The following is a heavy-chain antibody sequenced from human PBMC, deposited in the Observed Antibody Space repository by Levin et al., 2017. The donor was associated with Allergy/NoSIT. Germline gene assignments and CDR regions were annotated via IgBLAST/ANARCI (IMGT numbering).Heavy chain of an antibody. CDR3: AKAHSNVALVSFDS. J-gene: IGHJ4*02. Sequence: SGGSLRLSCAASGFIFSDYGMHWVRQAPGKGLEWVAGVSVDGFTQHYGDSVKGRFTISRDNSRDTVYLQLNSLRPEDTAVFYCAKAHSNVALVSFDSWGQGILVTVSS. CDR1: GFIFSDYG. CDR2: VSVDGFTQ. D-gene: IGHD5-18*01. V-gene: IGHV3-30*18.